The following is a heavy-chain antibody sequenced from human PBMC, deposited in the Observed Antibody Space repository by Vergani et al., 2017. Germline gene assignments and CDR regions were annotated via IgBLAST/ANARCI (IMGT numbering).Heavy chain of an antibody. J-gene: IGHJ6*02. CDR3: AKVLYGDYYQYGLDV. CDR2: IRGSGSST. Sequence: EVHLLESGGGLVQPGGSLRLSCAASGFTFSHFAMKWVRQAPGKGLEWVSLIRGSGSSTYYADSVKGLFTISRDNSRNILYLQINSLRVEDTAVYYCAKVLYGDYYQYGLDVWGQGTTVIVSS. D-gene: IGHD4-17*01. CDR1: GFTFSHFA. V-gene: IGHV3-23*01.